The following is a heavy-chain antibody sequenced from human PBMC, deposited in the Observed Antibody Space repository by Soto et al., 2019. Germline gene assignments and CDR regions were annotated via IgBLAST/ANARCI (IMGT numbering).Heavy chain of an antibody. CDR3: AGRNGYCSGIDY. CDR2: VNHSGGI. D-gene: IGHD3-22*01. Sequence: QVQLQQWGAGLLKPSETLSLTCVVYGGSFSGYYWSWIRQPPGKGLEWFGEVNHSGGIDYNPSLKSRVTISVDTSKNQFSLKLSSVTAADTAVYYCAGRNGYCSGIDYWGQGTLVTVSS. J-gene: IGHJ4*02. CDR1: GGSFSGYY. V-gene: IGHV4-34*02.